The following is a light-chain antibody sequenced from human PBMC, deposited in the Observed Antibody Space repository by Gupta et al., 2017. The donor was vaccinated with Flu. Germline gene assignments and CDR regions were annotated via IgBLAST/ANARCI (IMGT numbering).Light chain of an antibody. J-gene: IGKJ1*01. CDR2: WAS. V-gene: IGKV4-1*01. CDR3: QQYYSTPWT. CDR1: QSVLYSSNNKNY. Sequence: SLCERATINCKSSQSVLYSSNNKNYLAWYQHKPGQPPKLLIYWASTRESGVPDRFNGSGSGTDFTLTISSLQAEDVAVYYCQQYYSTPWTFGQGTKVEIK.